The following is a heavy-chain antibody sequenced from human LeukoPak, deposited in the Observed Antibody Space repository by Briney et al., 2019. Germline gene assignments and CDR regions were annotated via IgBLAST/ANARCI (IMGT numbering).Heavy chain of an antibody. Sequence: GASVKVSCKASGYTFTSYGISWVRQAPGQGLEWMGGIIPIFGTANYAQKFQGRVTITADESTSTAYMELSSLRSEDTAVYYCARARGYCSGGSCYSGRWFDPWGQGTLVTVSS. D-gene: IGHD2-15*01. CDR3: ARARGYCSGGSCYSGRWFDP. CDR1: GYTFTSYG. J-gene: IGHJ5*02. V-gene: IGHV1-69*13. CDR2: IIPIFGTA.